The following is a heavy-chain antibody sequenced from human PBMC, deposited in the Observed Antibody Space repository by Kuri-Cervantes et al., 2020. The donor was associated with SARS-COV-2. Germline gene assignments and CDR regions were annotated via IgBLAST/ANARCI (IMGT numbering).Heavy chain of an antibody. CDR3: ARAPVSTIFGVVRDYYYYYYMDV. V-gene: IGHV3-74*01. J-gene: IGHJ6*03. CDR1: GFTFSSYW. Sequence: GESLKISCAASGFTFSSYWMHWVRQAPGKGLVWVSRINSDGSSTNYADSVKGRFTISRDNAKNSLYLQMNSLRAEDTAVYYCARAPVSTIFGVVRDYYYYYYMDVWGKGTTVTVSS. CDR2: INSDGSST. D-gene: IGHD3-3*01.